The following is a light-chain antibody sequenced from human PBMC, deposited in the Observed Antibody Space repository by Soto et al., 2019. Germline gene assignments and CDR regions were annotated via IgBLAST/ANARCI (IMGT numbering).Light chain of an antibody. CDR1: QSLTNSF. CDR3: QQYGTSEII. CDR2: DTS. Sequence: EFELTQSPGTLSLSPGERATLSCRASQSLTNSFMAWYQQKPGQAPRLLIYDTSSRASGIPDRFSGSGSGTDFTLTISRLETEDFAVFYCQQYGTSEIIFGQGTRLEIK. J-gene: IGKJ5*01. V-gene: IGKV3-20*01.